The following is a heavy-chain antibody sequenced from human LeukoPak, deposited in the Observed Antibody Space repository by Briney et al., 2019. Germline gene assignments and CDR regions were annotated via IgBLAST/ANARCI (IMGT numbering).Heavy chain of an antibody. CDR3: ARDSEFEASPQYYFDF. CDR2: IYSGGST. V-gene: IGHV3-66*01. Sequence: GGSLRLSCAASGFTVSSNYMSWVRQAPGKGLEWVSVIYSGGSTYYADSVKGRFTISRDTSENTLYLQMNSLRAEDTAVYYCARDSEFEASPQYYFDFWGQGTLVTVSS. CDR1: GFTVSSNY. D-gene: IGHD1-26*01. J-gene: IGHJ4*02.